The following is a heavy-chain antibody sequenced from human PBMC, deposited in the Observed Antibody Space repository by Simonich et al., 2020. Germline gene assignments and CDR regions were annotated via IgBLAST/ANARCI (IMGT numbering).Heavy chain of an antibody. CDR1: GYTLTELS. CDR3: ARGLELGYAFDI. V-gene: IGHV1-24*01. J-gene: IGHJ3*02. D-gene: IGHD7-27*01. CDR2: FDTEDGET. Sequence: QVQLVQSGAEVKKPGASVKVSCKVSGYTLTELSMHWVRQAPGKGLEWMGVFDTEDGETIYAQKFQGRVTMTEDTSTDTAYMELGSLRSEDTAVYYCARGLELGYAFDIWGQGTMVTVSS.